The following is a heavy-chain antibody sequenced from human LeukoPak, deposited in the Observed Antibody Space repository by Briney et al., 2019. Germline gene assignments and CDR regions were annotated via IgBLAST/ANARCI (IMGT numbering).Heavy chain of an antibody. CDR2: IYYSGST. CDR1: GGSISSSSYY. CDR3: ARVLSGAFDP. V-gene: IGHV4-39*07. J-gene: IGHJ5*02. Sequence: SETLSLTCTVSGGSISSSSYYWGWIRQPPGKGLEWIGSIYYSGSTYYNPSLKSRVTISVDTSKNQFSLKLSSVTAADTAVYYCARVLSGAFDPWGQGTLVTVSS. D-gene: IGHD3-10*01.